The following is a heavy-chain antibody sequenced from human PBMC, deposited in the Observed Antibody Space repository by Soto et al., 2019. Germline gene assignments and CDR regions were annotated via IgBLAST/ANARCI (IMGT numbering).Heavy chain of an antibody. CDR2: INHSGST. V-gene: IGHV4-34*01. CDR1: GGSLSGYY. D-gene: IGHD3-16*02. Sequence: QVQLQQWGAGLLKPSETLSLTCAVYGGSLSGYYWSWIRQPPGKGLVWIGEINHSGSTNYNPSLKSRVTISVDTSKNQFSLKLSSVTAADTAVYYCARAVGDYVWGSYRVPFDYWGQGTLVTVSS. J-gene: IGHJ4*02. CDR3: ARAVGDYVWGSYRVPFDY.